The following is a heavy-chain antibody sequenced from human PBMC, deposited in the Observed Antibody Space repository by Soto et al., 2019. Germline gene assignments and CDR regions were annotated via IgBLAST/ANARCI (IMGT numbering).Heavy chain of an antibody. Sequence: GGSLRLSCAASGFTFDDYGMSWVRQAPGKGLEWVSGINWNGGSTGYADSVKGRFTISRDNAKNSLYLQMNSLRAEDTALDYCARVSYCSGGSCYPTNFDYWGQGTLVTVSS. CDR3: ARVSYCSGGSCYPTNFDY. CDR2: INWNGGST. D-gene: IGHD2-15*01. J-gene: IGHJ4*02. V-gene: IGHV3-20*04. CDR1: GFTFDDYG.